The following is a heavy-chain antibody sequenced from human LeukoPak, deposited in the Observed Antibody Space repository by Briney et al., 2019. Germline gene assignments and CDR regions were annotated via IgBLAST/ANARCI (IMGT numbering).Heavy chain of an antibody. CDR2: IHYSGST. CDR3: ATSDTVSTYNWFDP. J-gene: IGHJ5*02. V-gene: IGHV4-39*01. CDR1: GGSISSNTYY. D-gene: IGHD5/OR15-5a*01. Sequence: SETLSLTCTVSGGSISSNTYYWGWIRRPPGKGLEWIGNIHYSGSTYYNPSLKSRVTISVDTSKHQFSLNLRSLTAADTAVYYCATSDTVSTYNWFDPWGQGTLVTVSS.